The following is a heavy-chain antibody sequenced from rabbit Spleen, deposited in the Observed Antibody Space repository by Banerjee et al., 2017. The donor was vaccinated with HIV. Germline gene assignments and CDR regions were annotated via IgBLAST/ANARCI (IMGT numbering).Heavy chain of an antibody. Sequence: QEQLEESGGGLVKPEGSLTLTCTASGFSFSSGYWICWVRQAPGKGLEWIVCIYAGSSGSTYYASWAKGRFTISKTSSTTVTLQMTSLTAADTATYFFAREITSDYFNLWGPGTLVTVS. D-gene: IGHD1-1*01. J-gene: IGHJ4*01. V-gene: IGHV1S45*01. CDR1: GFSFSSGYW. CDR3: AREITSDYFNL. CDR2: IYAGSSGST.